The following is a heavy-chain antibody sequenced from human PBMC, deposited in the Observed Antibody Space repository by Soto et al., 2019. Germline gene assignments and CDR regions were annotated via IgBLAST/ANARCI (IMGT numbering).Heavy chain of an antibody. J-gene: IGHJ6*02. V-gene: IGHV1-69*13. Sequence: ASVKVSCKASGGTFSSYAISWVRQAAGQGLEWMGGIIPIFGTANYAQKFQGRVTITADESTSTAYMELSSLRSEDTAVYYCALVGVFGVVSVYYYGMDVWGQGTTVTVSS. CDR3: ALVGVFGVVSVYYYGMDV. CDR2: IIPIFGTA. CDR1: GGTFSSYA. D-gene: IGHD3-3*01.